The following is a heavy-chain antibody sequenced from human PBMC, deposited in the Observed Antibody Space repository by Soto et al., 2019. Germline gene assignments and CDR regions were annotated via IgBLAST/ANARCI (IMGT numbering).Heavy chain of an antibody. J-gene: IGHJ6*02. CDR1: GGSISSGGYY. CDR2: IYYSGST. V-gene: IGHV4-31*03. Sequence: SETLSLTCTVSGGSISSGGYYWSWTRQHPGKGLEWIGYIYYSGSTYYNPSLKSRVTISVDTSKNQFSLKLSSVTAADTAVYYCARTTVTTYYYYGMDVWGQGTTVTVSS. D-gene: IGHD4-17*01. CDR3: ARTTVTTYYYYGMDV.